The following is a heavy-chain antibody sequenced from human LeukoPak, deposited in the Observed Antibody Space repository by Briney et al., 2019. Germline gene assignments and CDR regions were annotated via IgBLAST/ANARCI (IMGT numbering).Heavy chain of an antibody. Sequence: ASVKASCKASGYTFTSYGISWVRQAPGQGLEWMGWISAYNGNTNYAQKLQGRVTMTTDTSTSTAYMELRSLRSDDTAVYYCARVGGVDDNTVVVVAATQDAFDIWGQGTMVTVSS. CDR2: ISAYNGNT. V-gene: IGHV1-18*01. J-gene: IGHJ3*02. CDR3: ARVGGVDDNTVVVVAATQDAFDI. CDR1: GYTFTSYG. D-gene: IGHD2-15*01.